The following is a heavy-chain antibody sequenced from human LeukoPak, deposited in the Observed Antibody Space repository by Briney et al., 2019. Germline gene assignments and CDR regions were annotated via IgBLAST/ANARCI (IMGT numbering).Heavy chain of an antibody. V-gene: IGHV3-73*01. J-gene: IGHJ4*02. D-gene: IGHD5-24*01. CDR1: GFTFSDSG. Sequence: PGGSLRLSCAASGFTFSDSGMHGVRQASGKGLEWVGHVRSKANSYASAYAASVRGRFTISRDDSKNTAFLQMKSLKTDDTAVYYCTTVAMATTSGFDYWGQGTQVTVSS. CDR3: TTVAMATTSGFDY. CDR2: VRSKANSYAS.